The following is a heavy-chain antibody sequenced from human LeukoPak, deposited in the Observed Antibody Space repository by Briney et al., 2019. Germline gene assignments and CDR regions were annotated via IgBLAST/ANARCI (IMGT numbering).Heavy chain of an antibody. CDR1: GFTFSSYE. CDR3: ARETQYCSRTSCHGAFDI. D-gene: IGHD2-2*01. Sequence: GGSLRLSCAASGFTFSSYEVNWVRQAPGKGLEWVSYISSSGSTIYYADSVKGRFTISRDNAKNSLYLQMNSLRAEDTAVYYCARETQYCSRTSCHGAFDIWGQGTMVTVSS. CDR2: ISSSGSTI. J-gene: IGHJ3*02. V-gene: IGHV3-48*03.